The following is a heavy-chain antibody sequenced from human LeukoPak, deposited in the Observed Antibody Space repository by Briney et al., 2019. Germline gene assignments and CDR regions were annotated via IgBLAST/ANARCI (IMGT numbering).Heavy chain of an antibody. CDR2: SGSGDNT. Sequence: GGSLELSCAASGFSFSSYAMSRVRQAPGKGLEWVSSSGSGDNTYYAASAKGRFTISRDNSKNTLFLQMNSPRAEDTAVFYCAKRSGYTTGWFFDFWGQGTLVTVSS. V-gene: IGHV3-23*01. CDR1: GFSFSSYA. D-gene: IGHD6-19*01. J-gene: IGHJ4*02. CDR3: AKRSGYTTGWFFDF.